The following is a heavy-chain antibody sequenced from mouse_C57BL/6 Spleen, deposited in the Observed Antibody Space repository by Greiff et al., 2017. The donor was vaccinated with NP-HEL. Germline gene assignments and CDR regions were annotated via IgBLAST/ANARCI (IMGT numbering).Heavy chain of an antibody. CDR2: IDPNSGGT. CDR3: ARSRPYDYDEGAWFAY. CDR1: GYTFTSYW. J-gene: IGHJ3*01. D-gene: IGHD2-4*01. Sequence: QVQLQQPGAELVKPGASVKLSCKASGYTFTSYWMHWVKQRPGRGLEWIGRIDPNSGGTKYNEKFKSKATLTVDKPSSTAYMQLSSLTSEDSAVYYCARSRPYDYDEGAWFAYWGQGTLVTVSA. V-gene: IGHV1-72*01.